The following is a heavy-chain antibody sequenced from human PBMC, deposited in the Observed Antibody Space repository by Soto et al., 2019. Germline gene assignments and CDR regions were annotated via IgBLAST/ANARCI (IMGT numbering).Heavy chain of an antibody. CDR2: VIPAFNSA. V-gene: IGHV1-69*06. J-gene: IGHJ6*02. CDR1: GGTFSNYA. Sequence: QVQLVQSGAEMRKPGSSVKVSCKSSGGTFSNYAISWVRQASGQGLEWLGGVIPAFNSAQYAPKFQGRDAITADTSTSTAYMELSSLTSEDTAVYYCGRRANRGMDVWGQGTTVIVSS. CDR3: GRRANRGMDV. D-gene: IGHD2-8*01.